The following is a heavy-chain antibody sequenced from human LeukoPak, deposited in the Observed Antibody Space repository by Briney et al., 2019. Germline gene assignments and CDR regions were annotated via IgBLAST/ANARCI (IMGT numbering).Heavy chain of an antibody. D-gene: IGHD5-18*01. CDR2: INQDGSEK. V-gene: IGHV3-7*03. Sequence: PGGSLRLSCAASGFTFTSYWMSWVRQAPGKGLEWVANINQDGSEKYYVDSVKGRFTISRDNAKNSLCLQMNSLRAEDTAVYYCARGWIELWPLDSWGRGTLVTVSS. CDR1: GFTFTSYW. J-gene: IGHJ4*02. CDR3: ARGWIELWPLDS.